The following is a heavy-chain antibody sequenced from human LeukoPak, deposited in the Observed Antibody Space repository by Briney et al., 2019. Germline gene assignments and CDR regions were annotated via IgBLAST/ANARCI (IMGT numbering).Heavy chain of an antibody. J-gene: IGHJ4*02. CDR1: GFPFSSYS. V-gene: IGHV3-21*01. D-gene: IGHD1-1*01. CDR3: ARGDLGDSTGTRRGGDY. CDR2: ISSSSNYI. Sequence: PGGSLRLSCAASGFPFSSYSMNWVRQAPGKGLEWLSSISSSSNYIYYADSVKGRFTISRDNAKNSLFLQMNSLRAEDTAVYYCARGDLGDSTGTRRGGDYWGQGTLVTVSS.